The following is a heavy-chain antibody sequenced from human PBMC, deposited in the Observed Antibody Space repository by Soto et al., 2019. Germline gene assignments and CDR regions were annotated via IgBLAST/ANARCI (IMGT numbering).Heavy chain of an antibody. V-gene: IGHV3-33*01. CDR3: ARDGEATSSGWYGSFDY. CDR2: IWYDGSNK. J-gene: IGHJ4*02. Sequence: HPGGSLRLSCAASGFTFSSYGMHWVRQAPGKGLEWVAVIWYDGSNKYYADSVKGRFTISRDNSKNTLYLQMNSLSAEDTAVYYCARDGEATSSGWYGSFDYWGQGTLVTVSS. CDR1: GFTFSSYG. D-gene: IGHD6-19*01.